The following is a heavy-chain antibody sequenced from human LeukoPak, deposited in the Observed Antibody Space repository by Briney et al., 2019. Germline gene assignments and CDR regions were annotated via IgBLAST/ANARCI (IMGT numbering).Heavy chain of an antibody. V-gene: IGHV1-46*01. CDR2: INPSGGST. Sequence: ASVKVSCKASGGTFSSYAISWVRQAPGQGLEWMGIINPSGGSTSYAQKFQGRVTMTRDMSTSTVYMELSSLRSEDTAVYYCARVKDGDYYDSSGFDYWGQGTLVTVSS. CDR3: ARVKDGDYYDSSGFDY. D-gene: IGHD3-22*01. CDR1: GGTFSSYA. J-gene: IGHJ4*02.